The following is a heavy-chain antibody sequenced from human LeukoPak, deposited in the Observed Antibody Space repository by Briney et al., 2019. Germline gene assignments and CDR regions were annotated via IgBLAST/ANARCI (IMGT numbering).Heavy chain of an antibody. D-gene: IGHD3-9*01. CDR1: GFTFGNYA. CDR2: IVGSGGST. Sequence: GASLRLSCAASGFTFGNYAMSWVRQAPGKGLEWVSAIVGSGGSTYYADSVKGRFSISRDNSKNTLFLQMNSLRVEDTALYYCSKWGDYDVLTGYYDSDFWGQGTLVTVSS. V-gene: IGHV3-23*01. J-gene: IGHJ4*02. CDR3: SKWGDYDVLTGYYDSDF.